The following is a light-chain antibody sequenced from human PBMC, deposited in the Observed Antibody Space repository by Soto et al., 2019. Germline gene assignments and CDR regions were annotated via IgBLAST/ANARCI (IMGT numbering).Light chain of an antibody. CDR1: QGISSY. V-gene: IGKV1-39*01. CDR3: QQSYSSPPT. CDR2: AAS. Sequence: DIQMTQSPSAMSPSVGDRVTITCRASQGISSYLAWYQQKPGKAPKLLIFAASSLQSGVPSRFSGSRSGPDFTLTISSLQPEDFATYYCQQSYSSPPTFGQGTKVDIK. J-gene: IGKJ1*01.